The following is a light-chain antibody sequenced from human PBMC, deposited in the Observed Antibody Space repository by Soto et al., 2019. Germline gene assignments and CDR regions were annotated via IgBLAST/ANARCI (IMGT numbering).Light chain of an antibody. J-gene: IGLJ2*01. CDR1: SGNIASNY. CDR2: EDN. V-gene: IGLV6-57*04. CDR3: QSYDTTTVV. Sequence: FMLTQPHSVSESPGKTVTISCTRSSGNIASNYVQWYQERPGSAPTTVIYEDNQRPSGVPDRFSGSIDSSSNSASLTISGLKTEDEADYYCQSYDTTTVVFGGGTQLTVL.